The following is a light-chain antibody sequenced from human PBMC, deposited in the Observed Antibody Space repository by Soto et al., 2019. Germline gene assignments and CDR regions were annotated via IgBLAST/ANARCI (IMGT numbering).Light chain of an antibody. Sequence: QSALTQPPSASGSPGQSVTISCTGTSSDVGGYNYVSWYQQHPGKAPKLMIYEVSKRPSGVPDRFSGSKSGNTASLTVSGLQAEDVADYYCSSYAGSNILYVFGTGSKVTVL. CDR3: SSYAGSNILYV. CDR1: SSDVGGYNY. J-gene: IGLJ1*01. V-gene: IGLV2-8*01. CDR2: EVS.